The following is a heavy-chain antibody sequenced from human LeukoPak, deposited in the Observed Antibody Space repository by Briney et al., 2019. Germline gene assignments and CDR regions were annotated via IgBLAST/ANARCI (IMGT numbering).Heavy chain of an antibody. J-gene: IGHJ4*02. Sequence: GGSLRLSCAASGFTFSSYAMSWVRQAPGKGLEWVSAISGGGGSTYYADSVKGRFTISRDNSKNTLYLQMNSLRAEDTAVYYCAKDQAYHYDSSGYRIDYWGQGTLVTVSS. CDR1: GFTFSSYA. CDR2: ISGGGGST. CDR3: AKDQAYHYDSSGYRIDY. V-gene: IGHV3-23*01. D-gene: IGHD3-22*01.